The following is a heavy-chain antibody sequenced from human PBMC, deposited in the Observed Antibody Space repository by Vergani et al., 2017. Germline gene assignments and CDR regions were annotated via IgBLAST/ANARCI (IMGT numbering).Heavy chain of an antibody. D-gene: IGHD2-21*01. J-gene: IGHJ4*02. Sequence: QVQLVESGGGVVQRGGSLRLSCATSGFTLSNYDMQWIRQGPGKGLEFVAFIQFDGSNQYYADSVKGRFTLSRDFSKNTLYLQMNSLRTDDTATYYCAKHVRGLCIDYWGQGTQVIVSS. CDR2: IQFDGSNQ. CDR3: AKHVRGLCIDY. V-gene: IGHV3-30*02. CDR1: GFTLSNYD.